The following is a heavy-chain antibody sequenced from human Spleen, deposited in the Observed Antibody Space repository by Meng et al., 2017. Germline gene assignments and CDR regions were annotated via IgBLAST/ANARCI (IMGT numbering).Heavy chain of an antibody. CDR3: TRAVQFDWFDP. CDR1: GFTFNNYW. J-gene: IGHJ5*02. V-gene: IGHV3-74*01. CDR2: INSGGSIT. D-gene: IGHD3-16*01. Sequence: EVQLVESGGDLVQPGGSLRLSCAASGFTFNNYWMHWVRQAPGKGLVWVARINSGGSITNYADSVKGRFTISRDDGKNTLYLQMNSLRAEDTAVYYCTRAVQFDWFDPWGQETLVTVSS.